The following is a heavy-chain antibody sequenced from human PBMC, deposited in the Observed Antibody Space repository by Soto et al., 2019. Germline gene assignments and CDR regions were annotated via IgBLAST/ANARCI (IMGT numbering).Heavy chain of an antibody. J-gene: IGHJ6*03. CDR2: IVVGSGNT. CDR3: AADRYEAVAGVDYYYYYMDV. CDR1: GFTFTSSA. D-gene: IGHD6-19*01. Sequence: ASVKVSCKASGFTFTSSAMQWVRQARGQRLEWIGWIVVGSGNTNYAQKFQERVTITRDMSTSTAYMELSSLRSEDTAVYYCAADRYEAVAGVDYYYYYMDVWGKGTTVTVSS. V-gene: IGHV1-58*02.